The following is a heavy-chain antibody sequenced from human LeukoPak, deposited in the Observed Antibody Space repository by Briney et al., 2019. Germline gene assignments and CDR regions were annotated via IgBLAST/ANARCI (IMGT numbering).Heavy chain of an antibody. CDR1: GFIVSDNY. CDR3: ARVAFRSMSLSGGSFDI. J-gene: IGHJ3*02. CDR2: IYHSGST. Sequence: SLRLSCAASGFIVSDNYMSWVRQPPGKGLEWIGEIYHSGSTNYNPSLKSRVTISVDKSKNQFSLKLSSVTAADTAVYYCARVAFRSMSLSGGSFDIWGQGTMVTVSS. D-gene: IGHD3-3*02. V-gene: IGHV4-4*02.